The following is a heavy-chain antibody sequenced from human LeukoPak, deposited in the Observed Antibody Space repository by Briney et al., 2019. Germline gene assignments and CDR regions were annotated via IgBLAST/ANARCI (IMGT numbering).Heavy chain of an antibody. D-gene: IGHD3-22*01. CDR3: ARLYYYDSSGYGLDYYYYYYMDV. V-gene: IGHV1-69*01. Sequence: SVKVPCKASGGTFSSYAISWVRQAPGQGLEWMGGIIPIFGTANYAQKFQGRVTITADESTSTAYMELSSLRSEDTAVYYCARLYYYDSSGYGLDYYYYYYMDVWGKGTTVTVSS. CDR1: GGTFSSYA. J-gene: IGHJ6*03. CDR2: IIPIFGTA.